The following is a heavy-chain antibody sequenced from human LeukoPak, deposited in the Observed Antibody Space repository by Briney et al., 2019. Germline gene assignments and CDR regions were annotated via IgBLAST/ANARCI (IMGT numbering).Heavy chain of an antibody. J-gene: IGHJ4*02. CDR1: EDTFISYD. CDR3: ARAFGTDRYKS. D-gene: IGHD5-12*01. V-gene: IGHV1-8*01. CDR2: MTPNTGHT. Sequence: ASVKVSCKVSEDTFISYDINWVRQATGQGLEWMGWMTPNTGHTAPAQKFQGRVTMTTETSTKTVYLELRSLKSDDTAVYYCARAFGTDRYKSWGQGTLVTVSS.